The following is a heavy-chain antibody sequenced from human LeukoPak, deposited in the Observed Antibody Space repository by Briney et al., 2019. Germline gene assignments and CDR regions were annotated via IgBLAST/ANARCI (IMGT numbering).Heavy chain of an antibody. D-gene: IGHD2-15*01. Sequence: GASVKVSCKASGGTFSSYAISWVRQAPGQGLEWMGRIIPIFGIANYAQKFQGRVTITADKSTSTAYMELCSLRSEDTAVYYCARDAYCSGGSCLPHAFDYWSQGTLVTVSS. CDR1: GGTFSSYA. V-gene: IGHV1-69*04. CDR3: ARDAYCSGGSCLPHAFDY. J-gene: IGHJ4*02. CDR2: IIPIFGIA.